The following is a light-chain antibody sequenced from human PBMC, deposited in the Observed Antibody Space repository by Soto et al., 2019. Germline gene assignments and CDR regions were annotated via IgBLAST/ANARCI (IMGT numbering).Light chain of an antibody. CDR2: DVS. CDR3: SSYTSSSTYV. CDR1: SSEVGGYNY. J-gene: IGLJ1*01. V-gene: IGLV2-14*01. Sequence: QSVLTQPASVSGSPGQSITISCTGTSSEVGGYNYVSWYQQHPGKAPKLMIYDVSNRPSGVSNRFSGSKSGNTASLTISGLQAEDEADCYCSSYTSSSTYVFGTGTKVTVL.